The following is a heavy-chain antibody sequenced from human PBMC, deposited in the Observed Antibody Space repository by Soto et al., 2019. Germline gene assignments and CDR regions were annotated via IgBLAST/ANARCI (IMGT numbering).Heavy chain of an antibody. D-gene: IGHD3-3*01. V-gene: IGHV3-21*01. CDR1: GFTFSSYS. CDR2: ISSSSSYI. J-gene: IGHJ3*02. Sequence: EVQLVESGGGLVKPWGSLRLSCAASGFTFSSYSMNWVRQAPGKGLEWVSSISSSSSYIYYADSVKGRFTISRDNAKNSLYLQMNSLRAEDTAVYYCARDCILERLCPVGAFDIWGQGTMVTVSS. CDR3: ARDCILERLCPVGAFDI.